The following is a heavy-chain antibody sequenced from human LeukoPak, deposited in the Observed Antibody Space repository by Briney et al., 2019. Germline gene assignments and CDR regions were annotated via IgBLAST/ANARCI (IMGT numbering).Heavy chain of an antibody. D-gene: IGHD3-10*01. Sequence: GGSLRLSCAASGFTFSNAWMSWVRQAPGKGLEWVGRIKSKTDGGRTDYAAPVKGRFTISRDDSKNTLYLQMNSLKTEDTAVYYCTTDVITMVRGVIIYYYYYYMDVWGKGTTVTISS. CDR1: GFTFSNAW. CDR3: TTDVITMVRGVIIYYYYYYMDV. V-gene: IGHV3-15*01. CDR2: IKSKTDGGRT. J-gene: IGHJ6*03.